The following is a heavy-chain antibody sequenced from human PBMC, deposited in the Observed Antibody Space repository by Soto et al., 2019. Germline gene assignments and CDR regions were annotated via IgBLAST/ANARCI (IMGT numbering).Heavy chain of an antibody. Sequence: GGSLRLSCAASGFTFSSYWMSWVRQAPGKGLEWVANIKQDGSEKYYVDSVKGRFTISRDNAKNSLYLQMNSLRAEDTAVYYCASGCSSTSCHEDAFDIWGQGKMVTVSS. CDR1: GFTFSSYW. CDR3: ASGCSSTSCHEDAFDI. D-gene: IGHD2-2*01. J-gene: IGHJ3*02. V-gene: IGHV3-7*01. CDR2: IKQDGSEK.